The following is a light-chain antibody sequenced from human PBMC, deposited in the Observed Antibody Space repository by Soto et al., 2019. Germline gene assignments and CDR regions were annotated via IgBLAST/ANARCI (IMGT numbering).Light chain of an antibody. CDR1: HGIGDT. J-gene: IGKJ1*01. CDR3: QQYKDWWT. Sequence: EVALTQSPAPPAVSSGGGVPLSCRANHGIGDTLAWYQQNPRQAPRLLIYGATTRATGIPARFSGSGSGTEFPLTISSLQSEDSAVYYCQQYKDWWTFGQGTKVDI. CDR2: GAT. V-gene: IGKV3-15*01.